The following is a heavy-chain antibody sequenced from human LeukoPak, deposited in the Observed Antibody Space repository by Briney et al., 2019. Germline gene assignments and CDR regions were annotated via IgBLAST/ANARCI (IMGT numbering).Heavy chain of an antibody. V-gene: IGHV3-48*01. CDR2: ISSSSSTI. D-gene: IGHD4-17*01. CDR1: GFTFSSYS. Sequence: PGGSLRLSCAASGFTFSSYSMNWVRQAPGKGLEWVSYISSSSSTIYYADSVKGRFTISRDNAKNSLYLQMNSLRAEDTAVYYCAGYDYGDYGSLDYWGQGTLVTVSS. CDR3: AGYDYGDYGSLDY. J-gene: IGHJ4*02.